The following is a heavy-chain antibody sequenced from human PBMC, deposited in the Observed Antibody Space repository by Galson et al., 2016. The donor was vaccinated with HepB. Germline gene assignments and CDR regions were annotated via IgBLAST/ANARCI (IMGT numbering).Heavy chain of an antibody. V-gene: IGHV3-53*01. Sequence: SLRLSCAACGFTVSSNYMSWVRQVPGKGLEWVSVIYSAGGTFYADSVKGRFSISRDNSKNTVYLQMNSLRAEDTAVYYCARSSGWYGYFQHWGQGTLVTVSS. CDR3: ARSSGWYGYFQH. CDR2: IYSAGGT. D-gene: IGHD6-19*01. J-gene: IGHJ1*01. CDR1: GFTVSSNY.